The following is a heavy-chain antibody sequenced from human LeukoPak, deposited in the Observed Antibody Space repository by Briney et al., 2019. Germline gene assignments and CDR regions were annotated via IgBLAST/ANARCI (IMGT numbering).Heavy chain of an antibody. CDR1: GYTFTSYY. CDR2: INPSGGST. V-gene: IGHV1-46*01. D-gene: IGHD3-9*01. Sequence: ASVKVSCKASGYTFTSYYMHWVRQAPGQGLEWMGIINPSGGSTSYAQKFQGRVTMTRDTSTSTVYMELSSLRSEDTAVYYCARAQDYGILTGYPALYWGQGTLVTVSS. CDR3: ARAQDYGILTGYPALY. J-gene: IGHJ4*02.